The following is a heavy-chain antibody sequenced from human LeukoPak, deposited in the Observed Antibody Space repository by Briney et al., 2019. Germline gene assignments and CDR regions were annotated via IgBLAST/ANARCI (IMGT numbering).Heavy chain of an antibody. CDR1: GFTFSSYA. V-gene: IGHV3-30*01. CDR3: ARDLEPLRFLEWFSLNIDY. J-gene: IGHJ4*02. CDR2: ISYDGSNK. D-gene: IGHD3-3*01. Sequence: PGRSLRLSCAASGFTFSSYAMHWVRQAPGKGLEWVAVISYDGSNKYYADSVKGRITISRDNSKNTLYLQMNSLRAEDTAVYYCARDLEPLRFLEWFSLNIDYWGQGTLVTVSS.